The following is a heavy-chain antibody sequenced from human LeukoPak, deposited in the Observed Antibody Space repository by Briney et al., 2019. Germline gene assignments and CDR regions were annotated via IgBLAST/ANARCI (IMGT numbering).Heavy chain of an antibody. Sequence: VASVKVSCKASGYTFTSYGISWVRQAPGQGLEWMGWISAYNGNTNYAQKLQGRVTMTTDTSTSTASMELRSLRSDDTAVYYCARGHAGAARSPFDYWGQGTLVTVSS. J-gene: IGHJ4*02. CDR1: GYTFTSYG. V-gene: IGHV1-18*01. D-gene: IGHD6-6*01. CDR2: ISAYNGNT. CDR3: ARGHAGAARSPFDY.